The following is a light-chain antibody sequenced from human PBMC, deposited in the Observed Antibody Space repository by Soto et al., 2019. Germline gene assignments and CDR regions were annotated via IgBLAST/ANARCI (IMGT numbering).Light chain of an antibody. CDR3: QQYNDWPPIP. V-gene: IGKV3-15*01. J-gene: IGKJ3*01. Sequence: EVVMTQSPATLSLSPGERATLSCRASQSVSSDLAWYQQKPGQAPRLLIYGASTRSTDIPARFSGGGYGKEFTLTISNLHSEDFGIYYCQQYNDWPPIPFGPGTKGDIK. CDR2: GAS. CDR1: QSVSSD.